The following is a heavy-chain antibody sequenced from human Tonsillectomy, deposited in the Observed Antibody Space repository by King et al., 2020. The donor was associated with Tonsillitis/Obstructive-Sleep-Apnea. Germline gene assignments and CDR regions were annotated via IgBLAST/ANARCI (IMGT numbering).Heavy chain of an antibody. D-gene: IGHD3-22*01. CDR1: GGSFSGYY. Sequence: VQLQQWGAGLLKPSETLSLTCAVYGGSFSGYYWYWIRQPPGKGLEWIGEINYSGIINSNSSLKSRVTISLDTSKNQFSLNLSSVTAADTAVYYCAREYFYHSSGYYDYWGQGTLVTVSS. CDR3: AREYFYHSSGYYDY. V-gene: IGHV4-34*01. J-gene: IGHJ4*02. CDR2: INYSGII.